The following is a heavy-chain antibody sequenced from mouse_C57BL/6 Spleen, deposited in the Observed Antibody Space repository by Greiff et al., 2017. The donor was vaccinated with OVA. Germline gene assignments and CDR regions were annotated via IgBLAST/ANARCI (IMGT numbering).Heavy chain of an antibody. CDR2: IYPGGGYT. CDR3: ARGNGYDYDWGFAY. CDR1: GYTFTNYW. Sequence: VQLQESGAELVRPGTSVQMSCKASGYTFTNYWIGWAKQRPGHGLEWIGDIYPGGGYTNYNEKFKGKATLTADKSSSTAYMQFSSLTSEDSAIYYCARGNGYDYDWGFAYWGQGTLVTVSA. J-gene: IGHJ3*01. V-gene: IGHV1-63*01. D-gene: IGHD2-4*01.